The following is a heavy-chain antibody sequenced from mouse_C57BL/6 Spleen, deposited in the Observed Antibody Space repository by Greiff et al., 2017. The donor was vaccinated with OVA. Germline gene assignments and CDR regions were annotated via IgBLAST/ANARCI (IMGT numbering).Heavy chain of an antibody. Sequence: ESGPGLVKPSQSLSLTCSVTGYSITSGYYWNWIRQFPGNKLEWMGYISYDGSNNYNPSLKNRISITRDTSKNQFFLKLNSVTTEDTATYYCARDGGGTDFDYWGQGTTLTVSS. CDR2: ISYDGSN. CDR3: ARDGGGTDFDY. V-gene: IGHV3-6*01. J-gene: IGHJ2*01. D-gene: IGHD4-1*01. CDR1: GYSITSGYY.